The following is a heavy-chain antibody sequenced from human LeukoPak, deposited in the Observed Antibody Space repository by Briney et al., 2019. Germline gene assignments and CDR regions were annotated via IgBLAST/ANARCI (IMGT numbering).Heavy chain of an antibody. CDR1: GYTFTSYG. J-gene: IGHJ4*02. V-gene: IGHV1-18*01. Sequence: ASEKVSCKASGYTFTSYGISWVRQAPGQGLEWMGWISAYNGNTNYAQKLQGRVTMTTDTSTSTAYMELRSLRSDDTAVYYCAREGAIIAAAGTADYWGQGTLVTVSS. D-gene: IGHD6-13*01. CDR3: AREGAIIAAAGTADY. CDR2: ISAYNGNT.